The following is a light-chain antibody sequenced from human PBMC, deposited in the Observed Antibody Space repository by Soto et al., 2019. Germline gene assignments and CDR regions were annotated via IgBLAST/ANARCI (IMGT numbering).Light chain of an antibody. Sequence: QSVLTQPASVSGSPGQSITISCTGTGSDVGGYNYVSWYQQYPGKAPKLMIYHVSNRPSGVSNRFSGSKSGNSASLTISGLQAEDEADYYCSSYTSTSTYVFGTGTQLTVL. V-gene: IGLV2-14*01. CDR3: SSYTSTSTYV. J-gene: IGLJ1*01. CDR1: GSDVGGYNY. CDR2: HVS.